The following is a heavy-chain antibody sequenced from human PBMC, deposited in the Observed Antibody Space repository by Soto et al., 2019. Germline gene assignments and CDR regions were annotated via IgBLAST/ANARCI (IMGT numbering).Heavy chain of an antibody. CDR2: ISYDGSNK. Sequence: QVQLVESGGGVVQPGRSLRLSCAASGFTFSSYAMHWVRQAPGKGLEWVAVISYDGSNKYYADSVKGRFTISRDNSKNTLYLQMNSLRAEDTAVYYCASPYYYDSSGDAFDIWGQGTMVTVSS. CDR1: GFTFSSYA. J-gene: IGHJ3*02. D-gene: IGHD3-22*01. V-gene: IGHV3-30-3*01. CDR3: ASPYYYDSSGDAFDI.